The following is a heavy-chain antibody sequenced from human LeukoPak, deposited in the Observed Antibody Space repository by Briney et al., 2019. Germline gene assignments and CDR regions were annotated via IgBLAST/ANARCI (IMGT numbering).Heavy chain of an antibody. CDR1: GYTFTSYG. D-gene: IGHD2-8*01. V-gene: IGHV1-18*01. CDR3: ARPVCTNGVCYTGVFDY. J-gene: IGHJ4*02. CDR2: ISAYNGNT. Sequence: GASVKVSCKASGYTFTSYGISWVRQAPGQGLEWMGWISAYNGNTNCAQKLQGRVTMTTDTSTSTVYMELSSLRSEDTAVYYCARPVCTNGVCYTGVFDYWGQGTLVTVSS.